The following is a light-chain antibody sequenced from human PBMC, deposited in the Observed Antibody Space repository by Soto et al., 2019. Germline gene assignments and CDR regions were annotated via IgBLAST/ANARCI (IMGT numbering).Light chain of an antibody. V-gene: IGLV2-8*01. J-gene: IGLJ2*01. CDR1: SSNIGNNY. CDR2: EVF. Sequence: QSVLTQPPSVSAAPGQKVTISCSGSSSNIGNNYVSWYQQHPGKAPKLMIYEVFKRPSGVPDRFSGSKSGNTASLTVSGLQAEDEADYYCSSYAASDNFVVFGGGTKLTVL. CDR3: SSYAASDNFVV.